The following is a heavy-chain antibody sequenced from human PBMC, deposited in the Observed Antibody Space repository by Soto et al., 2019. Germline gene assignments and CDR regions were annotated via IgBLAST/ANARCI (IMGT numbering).Heavy chain of an antibody. CDR3: ARRLYYDSSGFEGGGMDV. D-gene: IGHD3-22*01. V-gene: IGHV4-39*01. J-gene: IGHJ6*02. CDR2: IYYSGST. Sequence: SDTRSLTCNVSGGSISSSSTYWGWIRQPPEKGLEWIASIYYSGSTYYNPSLRSRVTLSVDTSKNQFSLRLSSVTAADTAVYYCARRLYYDSSGFEGGGMDVWGQGTTVTVS. CDR1: GGSISSSSTY.